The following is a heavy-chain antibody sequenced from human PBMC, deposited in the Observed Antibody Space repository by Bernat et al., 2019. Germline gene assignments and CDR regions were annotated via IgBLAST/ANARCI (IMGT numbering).Heavy chain of an antibody. D-gene: IGHD3-16*01. Sequence: QITLKESGPTLVNPTQTLALTCSFSGFSLSTTGVGVGWIRQPPGEALEWLALIYWDDDRRYSPSLENRLSITKDTSKNQVVLTMTNMDPVDTATEYCAHSGNTFRGVERMDAFDIWGQGTMVIVSS. J-gene: IGHJ3*02. CDR3: AHSGNTFRGVERMDAFDI. CDR2: IYWDDDR. CDR1: GFSLSTTGVG. V-gene: IGHV2-5*02.